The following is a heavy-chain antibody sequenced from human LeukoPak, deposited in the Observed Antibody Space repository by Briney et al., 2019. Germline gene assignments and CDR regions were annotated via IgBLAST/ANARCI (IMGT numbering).Heavy chain of an antibody. V-gene: IGHV3-21*01. Sequence: PGGSLRLSCAASGFTFSSYSMNWVRQAPGKGLEWVSSISSSSSYIYYADSVKGRFTISRDNAKNSLYLQMNSLRAEDTAVYYCARAPSSSRGYFQHWGQGTLVTVS. CDR2: ISSSSSYI. CDR3: ARAPSSSRGYFQH. D-gene: IGHD2-2*01. J-gene: IGHJ1*01. CDR1: GFTFSSYS.